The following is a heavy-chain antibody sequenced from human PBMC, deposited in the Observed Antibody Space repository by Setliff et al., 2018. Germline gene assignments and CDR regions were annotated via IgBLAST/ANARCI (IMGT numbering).Heavy chain of an antibody. CDR2: ISPVGST. V-gene: IGHV4-34*01. D-gene: IGHD1-26*01. CDR3: ARAAWGVKWGSIYFDY. CDR1: GGSFSGYY. Sequence: NPSETLSLTCAVYGGSFSGYYWSWIRQPPGKGLEWIGAISPVGSTIYNPSLRGRVTMSVETSNKRFSLNLTSVTAADTAVYYCARAAWGVKWGSIYFDYWGQGTLVTVSS. J-gene: IGHJ4*02.